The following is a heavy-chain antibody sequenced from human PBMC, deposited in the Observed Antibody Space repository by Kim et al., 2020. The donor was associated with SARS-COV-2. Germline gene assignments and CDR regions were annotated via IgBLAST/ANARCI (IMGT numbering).Heavy chain of an antibody. CDR1: GYTFTSYH. J-gene: IGHJ5*02. Sequence: ASVKVSCKASGYTFTSYHIQWVRQAPGQGLEWVGIINPSGGSATYAQKLQGRVTMTSDTSAGTAYMELSSLRSEDTAVYYCARGMWGGGGWGLGSGQYNRFDPWGQGTLVTVSS. CDR3: ARGMWGGGGWGLGSGQYNRFDP. D-gene: IGHD3-10*01. V-gene: IGHV1-46*03. CDR2: INPSGGSA.